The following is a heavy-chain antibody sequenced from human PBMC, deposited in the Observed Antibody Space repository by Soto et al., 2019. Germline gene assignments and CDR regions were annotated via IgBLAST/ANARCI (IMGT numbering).Heavy chain of an antibody. CDR3: ARGVNAGVDY. J-gene: IGHJ4*01. CDR1: GYTFTNLD. V-gene: IGHV1-8*01. Sequence: ASVKVSCKASGYTFTNLDINWVRQTAGQGLEWMGWMSPTTGYTGFAQKFQGRVATTSDNSINTAYMELSSLRSEDTAVYYCARGVNAGVDYWGQGTLVTVSS. CDR2: MSPTTGYT.